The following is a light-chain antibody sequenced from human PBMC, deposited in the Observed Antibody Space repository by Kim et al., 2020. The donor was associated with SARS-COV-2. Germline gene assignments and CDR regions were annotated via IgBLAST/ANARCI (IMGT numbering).Light chain of an antibody. V-gene: IGKV1-33*01. Sequence: DIQMTQSPSSLSASVGDRVTITCQASEDISIYLNWYQQKPGKAPKLLINDASKLETGVPSRFTGSGSGTSFTFTVSSLQPEDIATYYCQQYKSLPAFGGGTKVEIK. CDR3: QQYKSLPA. CDR1: EDISIY. CDR2: DAS. J-gene: IGKJ4*01.